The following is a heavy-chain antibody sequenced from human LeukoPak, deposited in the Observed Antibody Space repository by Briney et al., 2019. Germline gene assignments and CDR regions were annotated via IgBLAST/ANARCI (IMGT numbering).Heavy chain of an antibody. CDR1: GYTLTNYY. Sequence: GASVKVSCKASGYTLTNYYLHWVRQAPGQGLKWVGWINPDSGATDYAQRFQARVTMKRDTSIDSSYMELTSLESDDTAVYYCARGRRILGGPEKAGDFFDFWGQGSLVTVSS. D-gene: IGHD3-16*01. J-gene: IGHJ4*01. V-gene: IGHV1-2*02. CDR3: ARGRRILGGPEKAGDFFDF. CDR2: INPDSGAT.